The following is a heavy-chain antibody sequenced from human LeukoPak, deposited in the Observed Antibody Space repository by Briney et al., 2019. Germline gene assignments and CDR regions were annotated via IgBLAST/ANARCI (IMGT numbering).Heavy chain of an antibody. J-gene: IGHJ4*02. Sequence: GGSLRLSCAASGFTFSNYGMLCAPQAPGKGLVYGAFIRYDGSKTYYADSVKGRFTFSRDNSKNTLYLQMNTLRPEDTAVYHCAKDHPIAASVAGLDYWGQGTLVTVSS. CDR2: IRYDGSKT. CDR1: GFTFSNYG. CDR3: AKDHPIAASVAGLDY. V-gene: IGHV3-30*02. D-gene: IGHD6-13*01.